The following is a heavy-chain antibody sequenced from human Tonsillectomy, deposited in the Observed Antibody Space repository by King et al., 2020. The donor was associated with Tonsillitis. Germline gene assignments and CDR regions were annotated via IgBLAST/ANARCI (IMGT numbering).Heavy chain of an antibody. CDR1: GYTFSNYY. D-gene: IGHD2-2*01. CDR3: AREELPVASYYYYGLDV. J-gene: IGHJ6*02. Sequence: QLVQSGAEVKKPGASVKDSCKASGYTFSNYYMHWVRQAPGQGLEWMGIINPSGAGASYAQKFQGRVTMTRDKSTTTVYMELSSLRSEDTAVYYCAREELPVASYYYYGLDVWGQGTTVTVSS. V-gene: IGHV1-46*01. CDR2: INPSGAGA.